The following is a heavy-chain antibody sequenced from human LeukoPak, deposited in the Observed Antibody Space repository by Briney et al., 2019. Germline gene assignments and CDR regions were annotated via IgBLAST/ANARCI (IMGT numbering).Heavy chain of an antibody. D-gene: IGHD3-3*01. CDR3: ARDCGGREWLLLGMDV. Sequence: ASVKVSCKASGYTFTSYGISWVRQAPGQGLEWMGWISAYNGNTNYAQKLQGRVTMTTDTSTSTAYMELRSLRSDDTAVYYCARDCGGREWLLLGMDVWGQGTTVTVSS. CDR1: GYTFTSYG. V-gene: IGHV1-18*01. CDR2: ISAYNGNT. J-gene: IGHJ6*02.